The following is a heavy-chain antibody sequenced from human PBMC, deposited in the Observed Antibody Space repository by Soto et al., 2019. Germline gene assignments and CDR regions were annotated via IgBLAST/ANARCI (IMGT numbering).Heavy chain of an antibody. CDR2: IDWNSGYL. J-gene: IGHJ3*02. D-gene: IGHD3-10*01. Sequence: EVQLVESGGGLVQPGRSLRLSCAASGFSFDDYAMHWVRQAPGKGPEWVSGIDWNSGYLVYADSVRGRFTISRDNARNSLYLQRNSLGAEDTALYYCAKNRLVRGPKDAFDMWGQGTMVTVSS. CDR1: GFSFDDYA. V-gene: IGHV3-9*01. CDR3: AKNRLVRGPKDAFDM.